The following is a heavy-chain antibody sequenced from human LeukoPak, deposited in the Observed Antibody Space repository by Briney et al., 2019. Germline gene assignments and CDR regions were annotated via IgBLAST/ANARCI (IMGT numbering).Heavy chain of an antibody. D-gene: IGHD2-2*01. Sequence: SVKVSCKASGGTFSSHAISWVRQAPGQGLEWMGGIIPMFRTPKYAQKFQGRVTITTDEFTSTEYMELSSLGPEDTAVYYCASGDYCSNTSCYNGAFDIWGQGTMVTVSS. J-gene: IGHJ3*02. V-gene: IGHV1-69*05. CDR1: GGTFSSHA. CDR3: ASGDYCSNTSCYNGAFDI. CDR2: IIPMFRTP.